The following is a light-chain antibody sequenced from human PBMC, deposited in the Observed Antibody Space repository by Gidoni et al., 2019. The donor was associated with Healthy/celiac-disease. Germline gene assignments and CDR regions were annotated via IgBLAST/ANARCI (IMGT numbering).Light chain of an antibody. CDR2: AAS. CDR1: QSISSY. J-gene: IGKJ2*04. V-gene: IGKV1-39*01. Sequence: DIQTEQPPSSLSASVGDRVTITCRASQSISSYLNWYQQKPGKAPKLLIYAASSLQSGVPSRFSGSGSGTDFTLTISSLQPEDFATYYCQQSYSTPRSFGQGTKLEIK. CDR3: QQSYSTPRS.